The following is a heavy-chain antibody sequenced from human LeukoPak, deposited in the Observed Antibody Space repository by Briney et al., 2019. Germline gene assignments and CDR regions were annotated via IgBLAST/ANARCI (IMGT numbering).Heavy chain of an antibody. Sequence: PGRSLRLSCAASGFTFSSYGMHWVRQAPGKGLEWVAVISYDGSNKYYADSVKGRFTISRDNSKNTLYLQMNSLRAKDTAVYYCAKDDPYGSASYWGQGTLVTVSS. V-gene: IGHV3-30*18. D-gene: IGHD6-25*01. CDR3: AKDDPYGSASY. CDR2: ISYDGSNK. J-gene: IGHJ4*02. CDR1: GFTFSSYG.